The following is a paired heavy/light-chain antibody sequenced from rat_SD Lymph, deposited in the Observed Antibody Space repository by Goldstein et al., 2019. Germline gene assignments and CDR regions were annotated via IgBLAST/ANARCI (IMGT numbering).Light chain of an antibody. CDR2: STS. CDR1: SSVSN. CDR3: QQWSSNPPT. V-gene: IGKV4S4*01. J-gene: IGKJ2-1*01. Sequence: EIVLTQSPTTTAASPGEKVTITCLASSSVSNMYWYQQKSGASPKLLIYSTSSLASGVPDRFSGSGSGTSYSLTINTMEAEDAATYYCQQWSSNPPTFGAGTKLELK.
Heavy chain of an antibody. CDR3: TSWTYYYDGTYSQYYFDY. Sequence: EVQLVESGGGLVQPGRSLKLSCAASGFTFSNYYMAWVRQAPTKGLEWVTSITNSGGSTYYRDSVKGRFTVSRDNAKSTLYLQMDSLRSEDTATYYCTSWTYYYDGTYSQYYFDYWGQGVMVTVSS. CDR2: ITNSGGST. V-gene: IGHV5S23*01. CDR1: GFTFSNYY. D-gene: IGHD1-12*02. J-gene: IGHJ2*01.